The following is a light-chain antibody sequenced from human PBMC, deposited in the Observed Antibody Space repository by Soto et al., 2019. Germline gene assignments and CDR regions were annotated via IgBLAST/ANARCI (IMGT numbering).Light chain of an antibody. CDR1: RGIATY. V-gene: IGKV1-27*01. CDR2: SAS. CDR3: QYYNRAPLT. J-gene: IGKJ4*01. Sequence: DIQITQSPSSLSASVGDRVTITCRASRGIATYLAWYQQKPGGVTKLLIHSASSLRSGVPSRFSGGGSGTTFTLTISGLLPEDVATYYCQYYNRAPLTFGGGTKVDIK.